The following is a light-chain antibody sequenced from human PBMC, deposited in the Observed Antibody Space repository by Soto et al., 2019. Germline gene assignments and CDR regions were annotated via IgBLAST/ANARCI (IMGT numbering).Light chain of an antibody. CDR2: DAS. CDR3: QERVTCTHT. Sequence: LTQSPVTLSLSPGDRATLSCGASQHIDRCLAWYQQKPGQAPRLLIYDASHRATGIPAWCSGGGSGTYFTLTITIIDDEDFDFYYWQERVTCTHTFGGGTRLEIK. CDR1: QHIDRC. V-gene: IGKV3-11*01. J-gene: IGKJ5*01.